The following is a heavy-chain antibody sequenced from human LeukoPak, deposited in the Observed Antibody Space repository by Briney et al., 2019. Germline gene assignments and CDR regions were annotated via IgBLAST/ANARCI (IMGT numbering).Heavy chain of an antibody. CDR2: IIPILGIA. CDR3: ASFSRDGYNPFDY. CDR1: GGTFSSYA. V-gene: IGHV1-69*04. J-gene: IGHJ4*02. D-gene: IGHD5-24*01. Sequence: SVKVSCKASGGTFSSYAISWVRQAPGQGLEWMGRIIPILGIANYAQKFQGRVTITADKSTSTAYMELSSLRTEDTAVYYCASFSRDGYNPFDYWGQGTLVTVSS.